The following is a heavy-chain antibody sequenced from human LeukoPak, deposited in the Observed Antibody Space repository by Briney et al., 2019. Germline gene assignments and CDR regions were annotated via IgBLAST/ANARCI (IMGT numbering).Heavy chain of an antibody. Sequence: GGSLRLSCAASGFDFSAYEMNWVRQAPGKGLEWVSYFAGSDTTTYYADSVKGRFTISRDNARNSLYLQMHSLRAEDTVLYYCTTLGYHLDSWGQGTLVTVCS. J-gene: IGHJ4*02. CDR3: TTLGYHLDS. D-gene: IGHD3-22*01. V-gene: IGHV3-48*03. CDR2: FAGSDTTT. CDR1: GFDFSAYE.